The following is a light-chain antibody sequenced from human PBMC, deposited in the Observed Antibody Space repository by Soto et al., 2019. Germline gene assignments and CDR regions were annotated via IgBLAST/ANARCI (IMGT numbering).Light chain of an antibody. CDR2: VHSDGSH. CDR1: SRHSRYA. V-gene: IGLV4-69*01. Sequence: QLVLNKSPSASASLGGSVKLTCTLSSRHSRYAIAWHQQQPEKGPRYLIKVHSDGSHNKGDGISDRCTGSCSGAARYLTLSSLQSEDEAEYYCQTWGAGIRVFGGGTQLTVL. J-gene: IGLJ2*01. CDR3: QTWGAGIRV.